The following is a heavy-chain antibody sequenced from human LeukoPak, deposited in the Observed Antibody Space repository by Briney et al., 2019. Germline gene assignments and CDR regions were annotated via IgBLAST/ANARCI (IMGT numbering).Heavy chain of an antibody. CDR3: ARGQTYYDFWSGYYPRGISLDY. V-gene: IGHV4-39*07. D-gene: IGHD3-3*01. J-gene: IGHJ4*02. CDR1: GGSISSSSYY. CDR2: INHSGST. Sequence: SETLSLTCTVSGGSISSSSYYWSWIRQPPGKGLEWIGEINHSGSTNYNPSLKSRVTISVDTSKNQFSLKLSSVTAADTAVYYCARGQTYYDFWSGYYPRGISLDYWGQGTLVTVSS.